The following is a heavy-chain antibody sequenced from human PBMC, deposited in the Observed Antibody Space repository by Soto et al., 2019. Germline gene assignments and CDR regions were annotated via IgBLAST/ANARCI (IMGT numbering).Heavy chain of an antibody. Sequence: SETLSLTCTVSGGSITSSNFYWGWVRQPPGKGLEWIGTLYSGGSAYYNASLKNRVAMSVDTSKNQFSLKVTSVTAADTAVYYCVKRSPGTMLDNWGQGTLVTVSS. CDR2: LYSGGSA. CDR1: GGSITSSNFY. CDR3: VKRSPGTMLDN. J-gene: IGHJ4*02. V-gene: IGHV4-39*01.